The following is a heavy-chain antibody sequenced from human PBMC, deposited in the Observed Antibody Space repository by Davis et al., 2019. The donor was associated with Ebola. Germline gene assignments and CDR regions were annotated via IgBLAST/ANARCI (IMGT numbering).Heavy chain of an antibody. CDR3: ARERGLDIVVVPAAMSEGDYYYYMDV. D-gene: IGHD2-2*03. J-gene: IGHJ6*03. V-gene: IGHV1-8*01. CDR1: GYTFGDYD. Sequence: ASVKVSCKASGYTFGDYDIAWVRQATGQGLEWMGWMNPNSGNTGSAQNFKGRVTMTRDTSTSTVYMELSSLRSEDTAVYYCARERGLDIVVVPAAMSEGDYYYYMDVWGKGTTVTVSS. CDR2: MNPNSGNT.